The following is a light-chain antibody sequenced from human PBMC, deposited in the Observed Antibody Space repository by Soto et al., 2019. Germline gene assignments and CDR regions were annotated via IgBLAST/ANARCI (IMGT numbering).Light chain of an antibody. CDR2: EVS. CDR3: SSYTSSSTYV. CDR1: SSDVGGYNY. Sequence: QSVLTQPASVSGSPGQSITISCTGTSSDVGGYNYVSWYQQHPGKAPKLMIYEVSNRPSGVSNRFSGSKSGNTASLTLSGPQAEDEADYYCSSYTSSSTYVFGTGTKVTVL. J-gene: IGLJ1*01. V-gene: IGLV2-14*01.